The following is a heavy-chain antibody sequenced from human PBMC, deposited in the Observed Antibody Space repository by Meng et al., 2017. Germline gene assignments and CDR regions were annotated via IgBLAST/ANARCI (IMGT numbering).Heavy chain of an antibody. D-gene: IGHD1-26*01. Sequence: QVQLVLFGAEVEQPGASVKVSCKASEYTFTSYYMHLVRQAPGQGLEWMGIINPSGGSTSYAQKFQGRVTMTRDTSTSTVYMELSSLRSEDTAVYYCAREALVGALDYWGQGTLVTVSS. CDR3: AREALVGALDY. V-gene: IGHV1-46*01. J-gene: IGHJ4*02. CDR1: EYTFTSYY. CDR2: INPSGGST.